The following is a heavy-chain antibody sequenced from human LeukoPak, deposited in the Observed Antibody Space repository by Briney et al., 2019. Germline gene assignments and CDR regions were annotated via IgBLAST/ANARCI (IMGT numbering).Heavy chain of an antibody. V-gene: IGHV3-7*01. Sequence: GGSLRLSCVGSGFTFGNYAMNWVRQAPGKGLEWVANVEQDGGEKYYVDSVKGRFTISRDNAKNLLYLQMNSLRVEDTAVYYCARDPYSSGNYFDYWGQGTLVTVSS. CDR2: VEQDGGEK. D-gene: IGHD3-22*01. CDR1: GFTFGNYA. CDR3: ARDPYSSGNYFDY. J-gene: IGHJ4*02.